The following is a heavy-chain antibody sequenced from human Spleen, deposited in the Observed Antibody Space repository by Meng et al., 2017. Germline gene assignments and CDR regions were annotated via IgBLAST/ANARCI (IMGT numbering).Heavy chain of an antibody. CDR2: INPNSGGT. J-gene: IGHJ5*02. CDR3: ARGIPGMS. CDR1: GYTFTGNY. V-gene: IGHV1-2*06. D-gene: IGHD6-13*01. Sequence: GRFGAGDKKPGASVKVSCKASGYTFTGNYLHGVRRAPGQGLEWMGRINPNSGGTNYAQKFQGRVTMTRDTSISTAYMELSRLRSDDTAVYYCARGIPGMSWGQGTLVTVSS.